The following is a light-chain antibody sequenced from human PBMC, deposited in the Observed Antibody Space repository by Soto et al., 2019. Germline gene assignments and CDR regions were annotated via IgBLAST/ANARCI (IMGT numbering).Light chain of an antibody. CDR2: AAS. Sequence: DIRMTQTPSTVSASVVDMDTITCLDSQGISSYLAWYQQKPGKAPKLLIYAASTLQSGVPSRFSGSGSGTEFTLTISSLQPEDFATYYCQQLNSYPITFGQGTRLEIK. V-gene: IGKV1-9*01. J-gene: IGKJ5*01. CDR1: QGISSY. CDR3: QQLNSYPIT.